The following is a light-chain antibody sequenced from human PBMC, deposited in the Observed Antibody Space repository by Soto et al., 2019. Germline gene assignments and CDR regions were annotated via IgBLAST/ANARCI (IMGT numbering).Light chain of an antibody. Sequence: EIGLTQSPATLSLSPGERATLSCRASQSVSSYLAWFQQKPGQAPRLLIYDTSNRAAGIPARFSGSGSGTDFTLTISSLESDDSAVYYCQQRSNWPRTFGPGTKVDIK. CDR3: QQRSNWPRT. J-gene: IGKJ3*01. CDR1: QSVSSY. V-gene: IGKV3-11*01. CDR2: DTS.